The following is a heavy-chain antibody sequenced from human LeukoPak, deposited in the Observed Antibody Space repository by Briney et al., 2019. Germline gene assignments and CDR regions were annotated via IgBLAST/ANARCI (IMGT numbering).Heavy chain of an antibody. Sequence: GGSLRLSCAASGFTFSSYGMHWVRQAPDKGQEWVAVISYDGSNKYYADSVKGRFTISRDNSKNTLYLQMNSLRAEDTAVYYCAKVFYGGNSAGNDYWGQGTLVTVSS. CDR1: GFTFSSYG. V-gene: IGHV3-30*18. CDR3: AKVFYGGNSAGNDY. D-gene: IGHD4-23*01. J-gene: IGHJ4*02. CDR2: ISYDGSNK.